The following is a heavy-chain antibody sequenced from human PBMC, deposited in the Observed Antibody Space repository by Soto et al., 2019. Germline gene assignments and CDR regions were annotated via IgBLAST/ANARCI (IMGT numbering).Heavy chain of an antibody. CDR3: ARQELVAGTGYYGMDV. V-gene: IGHV5-51*01. D-gene: IGHD6-19*01. CDR2: IYPGDSDT. CDR1: GYSFTSYW. Sequence: PGESLKISCKGSGYSFTSYWIGWVRQMPGKGLEWMGIIYPGDSDTRYSPSFQGQVTISADKSISTAYLQWSSLKASDTAMYYCARQELVAGTGYYGMDVWGQGTTVTVSS. J-gene: IGHJ6*02.